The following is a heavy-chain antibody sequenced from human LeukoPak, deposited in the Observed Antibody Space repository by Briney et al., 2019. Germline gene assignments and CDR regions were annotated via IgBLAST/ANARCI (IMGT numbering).Heavy chain of an antibody. V-gene: IGHV3-7*03. CDR2: IKKDGSEK. J-gene: IGHJ4*02. CDR1: GFTSSSYW. Sequence: GGSLRLSCAASGFTSSSYWMSWVRQAPGKGLEWVANIKKDGSEKYYVDSVKGRFTVSRDNAKNSLYLQMNSLRGEDTAVYYCARGLYSSTTYYFDYWGQGTLVTVSS. D-gene: IGHD6-13*01. CDR3: ARGLYSSTTYYFDY.